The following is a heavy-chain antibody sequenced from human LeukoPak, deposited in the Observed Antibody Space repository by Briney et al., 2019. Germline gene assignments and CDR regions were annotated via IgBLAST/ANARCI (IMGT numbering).Heavy chain of an antibody. CDR1: GGSLSGYY. Sequence: PSETLSLTCAVYGGSLSGYYWSWIPQPQGKGLEWIGEINHSGSTNYNPSLKSRVTISVDTSKNQFSLKLSSVTAADTAVYYCARLTAKYSGSSYWGQGTLVTVSS. CDR2: INHSGST. CDR3: ARLTAKYSGSSY. V-gene: IGHV4-34*01. J-gene: IGHJ4*02. D-gene: IGHD1-26*01.